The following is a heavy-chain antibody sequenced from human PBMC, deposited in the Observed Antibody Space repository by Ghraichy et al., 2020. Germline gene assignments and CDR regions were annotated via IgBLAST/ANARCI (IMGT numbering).Heavy chain of an antibody. V-gene: IGHV4-59*01. CDR3: ARDTRSPDYYYGMDV. Sequence: SETLSLTCTVSGGSISSYYWSWIRQPPGKGLEWIGYIYYSGSTNYNPSLKSRVTISVDTSKNQFSLKLSSVTAADTAVYYCARDTRSPDYYYGMDVWGQGTTVTVSS. D-gene: IGHD1-14*01. J-gene: IGHJ6*02. CDR2: IYYSGST. CDR1: GGSISSYY.